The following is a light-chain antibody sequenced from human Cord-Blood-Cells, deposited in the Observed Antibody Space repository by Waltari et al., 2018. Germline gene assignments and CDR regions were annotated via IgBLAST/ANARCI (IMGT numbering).Light chain of an antibody. J-gene: IGLJ2*01. CDR1: RSDVGGYNY. Sequence: QSALTQPPSASGSPGQSVTISCTGTRSDVGGYNYVSWYQQHPGKAPKLMIYEVSKRPSGVPGRFSGSKSGNTASLTVSGLQAEDEADYYCSSYAGSNNLVFGGGTKLTVL. CDR2: EVS. V-gene: IGLV2-8*01. CDR3: SSYAGSNNLV.